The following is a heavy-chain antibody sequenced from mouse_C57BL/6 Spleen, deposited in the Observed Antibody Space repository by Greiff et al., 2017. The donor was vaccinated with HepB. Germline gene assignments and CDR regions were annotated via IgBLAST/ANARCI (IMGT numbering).Heavy chain of an antibody. J-gene: IGHJ4*01. CDR3: ARGDGNDYAMDY. CDR1: GFTFTDYY. CDR2: IRNKANGYTT. D-gene: IGHD2-1*01. V-gene: IGHV7-3*01. Sequence: EVHLVESGGGWVQPGGSLSLSCAASGFTFTDYYMSWVRQPPGKALEWLGFIRNKANGYTTEYSASVKGRFTISRDNSQSILYLQMNALRAEDSATYYCARGDGNDYAMDYWGQGTSVTVSS.